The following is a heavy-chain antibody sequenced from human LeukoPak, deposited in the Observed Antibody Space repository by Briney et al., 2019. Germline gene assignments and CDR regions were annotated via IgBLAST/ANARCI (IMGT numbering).Heavy chain of an antibody. CDR3: ARDDSYCDILTGYYTTYYFDY. CDR2: ISAYNGNT. Sequence: GASVKVSCKASGYTFTSYGISWVRQAPGQGLEWMGWISAYNGNTNYAQKLQGRVTMTTDTSTSTAYMELRSLRSDDTAVYYCARDDSYCDILTGYYTTYYFDYWGQGTLVTVSS. CDR1: GYTFTSYG. J-gene: IGHJ4*02. D-gene: IGHD3-9*01. V-gene: IGHV1-18*01.